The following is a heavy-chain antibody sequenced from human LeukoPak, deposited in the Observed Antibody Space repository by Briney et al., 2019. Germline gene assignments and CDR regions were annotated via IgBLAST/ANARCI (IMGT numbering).Heavy chain of an antibody. J-gene: IGHJ4*02. CDR1: GFTFFNYA. V-gene: IGHV3-23*03. D-gene: IGHD3-3*01. CDR3: AKSGNRWSHFDY. CDR2: IDNDGSKT. Sequence: GGSLRLSCAASGFTFFNYAMNWVRQAPGKGLEWVSDIDNDGSKTYYIDSVKGRFTISRDNSKNTLYLQMSNLSPEDTALYYCAKSGNRWSHFDYWGPGILVTVSS.